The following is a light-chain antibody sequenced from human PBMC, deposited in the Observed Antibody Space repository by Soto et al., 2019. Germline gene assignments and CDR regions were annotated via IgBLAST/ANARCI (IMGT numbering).Light chain of an antibody. V-gene: IGKV1-39*01. CDR3: QQSYSTPET. CDR1: QSISSY. CDR2: AAS. J-gene: IGKJ2*01. Sequence: DIQMTQSPSSLSASVGDRVTITYRASQSISSYLNWYQQKPGKAPKLLIYAASSLQSGVPSRFSGSGSGTDFTLIISSLQPEDFATYYCQQSYSTPETFGQGTKLEIK.